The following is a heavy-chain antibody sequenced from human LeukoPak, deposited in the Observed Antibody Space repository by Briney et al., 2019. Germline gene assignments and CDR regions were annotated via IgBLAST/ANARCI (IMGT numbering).Heavy chain of an antibody. CDR2: IKEDGSDK. V-gene: IGHV3-7*01. CDR1: GFTFSTYW. D-gene: IGHD5-18*01. CDR3: ARDVGYFRFDY. J-gene: IGHJ4*02. Sequence: GGSLRLSCAASGFTFSTYWMTWVRQAPWKGLEWVANIKEDGSDKYYVDSVKGRFTISRDNAKNSLYLQMNNLRAEDTAVYYCARDVGYFRFDYWGQGTLVTVSS.